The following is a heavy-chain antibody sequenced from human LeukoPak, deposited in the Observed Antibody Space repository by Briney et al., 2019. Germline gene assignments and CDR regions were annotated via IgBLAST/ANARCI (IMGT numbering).Heavy chain of an antibody. V-gene: IGHV4-30-4*01. CDR1: GGSISSGDYY. D-gene: IGHD3-3*01. CDR2: VYYSGST. CDR3: ARGLTRGDFWSGYSYYYGMDV. J-gene: IGHJ6*02. Sequence: SRTLSLTRTVSGGSISSGDYYWSWIRQPPGKGLEWIVYVYYSGSTYYNPSLKSPVTISVDTSKTKVSLKLSSVTAAGTAVYYCARGLTRGDFWSGYSYYYGMDVWGQGTTVTVSS.